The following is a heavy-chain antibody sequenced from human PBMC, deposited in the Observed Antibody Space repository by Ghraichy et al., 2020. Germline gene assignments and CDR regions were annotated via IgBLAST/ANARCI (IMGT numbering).Heavy chain of an antibody. CDR2: ISSSSSYI. V-gene: IGHV3-21*01. J-gene: IGHJ4*02. D-gene: IGHD6-19*01. CDR1: GFTFSSYS. CDR3: ASGGGWYSR. Sequence: GGSLRLSCAASGFTFSSYSMNWVRQAPGKGLEWVSSISSSSSYIYYAESVKGRFTISRDNAKNSLYLQMNSLRAEDTAVYYCASGGGWYSRWGQGTLVTVSS.